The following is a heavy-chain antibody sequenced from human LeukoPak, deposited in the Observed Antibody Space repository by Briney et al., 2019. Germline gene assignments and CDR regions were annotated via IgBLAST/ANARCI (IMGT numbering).Heavy chain of an antibody. D-gene: IGHD3-9*01. V-gene: IGHV4-34*01. CDR2: INHSGST. CDR3: ARGTKLLRYFDWLTRGPYYFDY. Sequence: SETLSLTCAVSGGSFSGYYWSWFRQPPRKRLQWIGEINHSGSTNYNPSLKSRVTISVDTSKNQFSLKLSSVTAADTAVYYCARGTKLLRYFDWLTRGPYYFDYWGQGTLVTVSS. J-gene: IGHJ4*02. CDR1: GGSFSGYY.